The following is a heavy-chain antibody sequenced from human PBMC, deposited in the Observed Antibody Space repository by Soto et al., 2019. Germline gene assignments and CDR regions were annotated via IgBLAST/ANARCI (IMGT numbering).Heavy chain of an antibody. J-gene: IGHJ6*02. CDR1: GGSISSSSYY. V-gene: IGHV4-39*01. CDR2: IYYSGST. CDR3: ARHIAGIAYYYYGMDV. D-gene: IGHD2-15*01. Sequence: SETLSLTCTVSGGSISSSSYYWGWIRQPPGKGLEWIGSIYYSGSTYYNPSLKSRVTISVDTSKNQFSLKLSSVTAADTAVYYCARHIAGIAYYYYGMDVWGQGTTVTVSS.